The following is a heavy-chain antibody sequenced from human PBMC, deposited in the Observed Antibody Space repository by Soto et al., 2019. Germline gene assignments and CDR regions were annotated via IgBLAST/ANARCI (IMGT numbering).Heavy chain of an antibody. CDR3: ARDLGYYASDGYFDY. V-gene: IGHV3-11*01. D-gene: IGHD3-22*01. J-gene: IGHJ4*02. CDR2: ISSSGDII. CDR1: GFSFSDYY. Sequence: GGSLRLSCAGSGFSFSDYYMIWIRRAPGKGLEWVSYISSSGDIIYYADSVKGRFTISRDNAKNSLYLQMNSLRAEDTAVYYCARDLGYYASDGYFDYWGQGTVVTVSS.